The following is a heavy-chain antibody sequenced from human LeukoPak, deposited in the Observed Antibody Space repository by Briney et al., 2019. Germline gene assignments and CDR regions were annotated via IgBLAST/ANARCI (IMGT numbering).Heavy chain of an antibody. CDR1: GFTFSSYA. Sequence: GGSLRLSCAASGFTFSSYAMSWVRQAPGKGLEWISAISGSGGGTYYADSVKGRFTISRDNSKNTLYLQMNSLRADDTAVYYCAKRRDGFDIWGQGTLVTVSS. D-gene: IGHD5-24*01. CDR2: ISGSGGGT. V-gene: IGHV3-23*01. CDR3: AKRRDGFDI. J-gene: IGHJ3*02.